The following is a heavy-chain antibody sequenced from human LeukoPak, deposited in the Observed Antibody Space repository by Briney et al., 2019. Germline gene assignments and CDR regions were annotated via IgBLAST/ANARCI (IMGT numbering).Heavy chain of an antibody. V-gene: IGHV1-8*03. CDR1: GYTFTSYD. J-gene: IGHJ4*02. CDR2: MNPNSGNT. D-gene: IGHD3-22*01. CDR3: ARVAGRYYDSSGYRASGY. Sequence: ASVKVSCKASGYTFTSYDINWVRQATGQGLEWMGWMNPNSGNTGYAQKFQGRVTITRNTSISTAYMELSSLRSEDTAVYYCARVAGRYYDSSGYRASGYWGQGTLVTVSS.